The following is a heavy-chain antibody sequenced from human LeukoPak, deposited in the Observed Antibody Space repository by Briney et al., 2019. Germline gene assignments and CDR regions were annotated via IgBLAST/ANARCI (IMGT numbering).Heavy chain of an antibody. CDR2: ISYDGSNK. V-gene: IGHV3-30*04. Sequence: GGSLRLSCAASGFTFSSYARHWVRQAPGKGREWVAVISYDGSNKYYADSVKSRFTISRDNSKNTLYLQMNSLRAEDTAVYYCARDSSRIAVAGTRFDPWGQGTLVTVSS. D-gene: IGHD6-19*01. J-gene: IGHJ5*02. CDR1: GFTFSSYA. CDR3: ARDSSRIAVAGTRFDP.